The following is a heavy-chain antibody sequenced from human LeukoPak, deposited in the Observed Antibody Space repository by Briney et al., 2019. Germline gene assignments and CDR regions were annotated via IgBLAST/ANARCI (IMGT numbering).Heavy chain of an antibody. D-gene: IGHD3-10*01. CDR3: ASGRNTMVRGVIHQSHPFSFDY. V-gene: IGHV4-59*01. CDR1: GGSISSYY. Sequence: SETLSLTCTVSGGSISSYYWSWIRQPPGKGLEWIGNIYYSGSTNYNPSLKSRVTISVDTSKNQFSLKLSSVTAADTAVYYCASGRNTMVRGVIHQSHPFSFDYWGQGTLVTVSS. J-gene: IGHJ4*02. CDR2: IYYSGST.